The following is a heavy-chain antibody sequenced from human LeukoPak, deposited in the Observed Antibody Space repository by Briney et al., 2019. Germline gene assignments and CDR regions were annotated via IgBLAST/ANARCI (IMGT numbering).Heavy chain of an antibody. J-gene: IGHJ6*02. D-gene: IGHD3-10*01. CDR1: ESTFDHA. CDR3: GKDISAGGMDV. Sequence: GGSLRLSCTASESTFDHAMHWVRQPPGKGLAWVSGIGWNSARTGYADSVRGRFTISRDNAKNSLYLQMNSLRAEDTALYYCGKDISAGGMDVWGQGTTVTVSS. CDR2: IGWNSART. V-gene: IGHV3-9*01.